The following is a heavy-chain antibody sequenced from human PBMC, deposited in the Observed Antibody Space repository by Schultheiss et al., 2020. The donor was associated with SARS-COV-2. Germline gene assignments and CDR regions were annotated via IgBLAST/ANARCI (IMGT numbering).Heavy chain of an antibody. D-gene: IGHD2-21*02. CDR3: ARDRRHIVVVTALHWDAFDI. Sequence: GGSLRLSCAASGFTFSSYWMSWVRQAPGKGLEWVANIKQDGSEKYYVDSVKGRFTISRDNAKNSLYLQMNSLRAEDTAVYYCARDRRHIVVVTALHWDAFDIWGQGTMVTVSS. CDR2: IKQDGSEK. CDR1: GFTFSSYW. J-gene: IGHJ3*02. V-gene: IGHV3-7*03.